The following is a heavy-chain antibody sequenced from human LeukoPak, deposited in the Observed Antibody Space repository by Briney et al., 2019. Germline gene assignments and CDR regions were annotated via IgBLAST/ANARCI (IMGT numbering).Heavy chain of an antibody. CDR1: GYTFTGYY. J-gene: IGHJ4*02. D-gene: IGHD3-16*01. V-gene: IGHV1-2*02. CDR2: INPNGGAT. Sequence: ASVKVPCKASGYTFTGYYLFWVRQAPGQGLEWMGWINPNGGATRYAQKFQGRVTLTSDTSIRTTYMELSSLTSDDTAVYYCARDERYSDADHHYPDLGYWGQGTLVTVSS. CDR3: ARDERYSDADHHYPDLGY.